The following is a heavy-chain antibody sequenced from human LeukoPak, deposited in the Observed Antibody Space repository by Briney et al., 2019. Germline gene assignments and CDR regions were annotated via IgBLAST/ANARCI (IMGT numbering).Heavy chain of an antibody. D-gene: IGHD6-6*01. J-gene: IGHJ6*03. Sequence: ASVKVSCKTSGYAFTTCGLSWVRQAPGQGLEWMGWINTDNQNAENAEQVQGRVTLTAYTSTSTAYMELRSMKFDDTGVYYCARVFFGGEYSSSFSLRLYYMDVWGKGTTVIVSS. CDR1: GYAFTTCG. CDR2: INTDNQNA. CDR3: ARVFFGGEYSSSFSLRLYYMDV. V-gene: IGHV1-18*04.